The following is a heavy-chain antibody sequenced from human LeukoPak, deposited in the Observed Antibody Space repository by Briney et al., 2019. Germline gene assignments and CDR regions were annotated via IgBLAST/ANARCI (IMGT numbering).Heavy chain of an antibody. CDR2: IRSKANSYAT. J-gene: IGHJ3*02. V-gene: IGHV3-73*01. D-gene: IGHD3-22*01. CDR3: TRHDPDLYYYDSSGAHDAFDI. Sequence: GGSLRLSCAASGFTFSGSAMHWVRQASGKGLEWVGRIRSKANSYATAYAASVKGRFTISRDDSKNTAYLQMNSLKTEDTAVYYCTRHDPDLYYYDSSGAHDAFDIWGQGTMVTVSS. CDR1: GFTFSGSA.